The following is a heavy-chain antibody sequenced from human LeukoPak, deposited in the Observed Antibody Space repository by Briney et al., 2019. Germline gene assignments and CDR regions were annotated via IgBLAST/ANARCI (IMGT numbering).Heavy chain of an antibody. CDR1: EFTFSSYG. Sequence: GRSLRLSCAASEFTFSSYGMHWVRQAPGKGLEWVAFIQYDGSYKDYGDSVKGRFTISGDNSKNTLYLQMNSLRAEDTAVYFCAKDVVGQQWPENYWGQGTLVSVSS. D-gene: IGHD6-19*01. J-gene: IGHJ4*02. V-gene: IGHV3-30*18. CDR2: IQYDGSYK. CDR3: AKDVVGQQWPENY.